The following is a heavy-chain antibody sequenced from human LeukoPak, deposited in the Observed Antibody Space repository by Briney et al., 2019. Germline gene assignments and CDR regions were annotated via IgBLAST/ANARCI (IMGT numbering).Heavy chain of an antibody. V-gene: IGHV3-72*01. CDR3: ASIRGTFGY. J-gene: IGHJ4*02. CDR1: GFTLSDHF. D-gene: IGHD1-26*01. Sequence: PGGSLRLSCAASGFTLSDHFLDWVRQAPGKGLEWVVRTRNKANSYITEYAASVKGRFTISRDDSKNSLYLQMSSLKTDDTAMYYCASIRGTFGYWGQGTLISVSS. CDR2: TRNKANSYIT.